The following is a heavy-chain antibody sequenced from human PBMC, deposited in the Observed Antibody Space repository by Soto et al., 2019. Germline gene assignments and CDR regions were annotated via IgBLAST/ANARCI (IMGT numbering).Heavy chain of an antibody. D-gene: IGHD2-2*01. J-gene: IGHJ4*02. Sequence: EVQLVQSGAEVRKPGESLKISCQASGYSFDNYWIGWVRQMPGKGLGWMAMIYPGDSTIKYSPSSQGQVTISADRSSSTASLQWSSLKASDTAMYYCARHRGDCSTTDCYYLSVYWGQGTLVTVAS. V-gene: IGHV5-51*01. CDR3: ARHRGDCSTTDCYYLSVY. CDR2: IYPGDSTI. CDR1: GYSFDNYW.